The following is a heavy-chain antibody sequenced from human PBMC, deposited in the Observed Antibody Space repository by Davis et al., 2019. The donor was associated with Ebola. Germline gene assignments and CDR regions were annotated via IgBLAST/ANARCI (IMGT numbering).Heavy chain of an antibody. CDR3: AREGDYSRTSDI. CDR2: IDSGGSTI. CDR1: GFTFSSSW. Sequence: GESLKISCAASGFTFSSSWMHWVRQAPGKGLVWVSRIDSGGSTINYADSVKGRFTISRDNAKNTLYLQMNSLTAEDTAVYYCAREGDYSRTSDIWDPGTMVTVSS. J-gene: IGHJ3*02. D-gene: IGHD4-17*01. V-gene: IGHV3-74*01.